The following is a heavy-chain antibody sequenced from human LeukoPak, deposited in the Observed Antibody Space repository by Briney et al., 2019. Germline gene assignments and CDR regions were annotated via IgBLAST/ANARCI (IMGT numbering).Heavy chain of an antibody. D-gene: IGHD6-13*01. V-gene: IGHV3-74*01. CDR2: INSDGSST. Sequence: GGSLRLSCAASGFTFSSYWMHWVRQAPGKGLVWVSRINSDGSSTSYADSVKGRFTISRDNAKNSLYLQMNSLRAEDTAVYYCARAGYSSSWYVWTFDYWGQGTLVTVSS. J-gene: IGHJ4*02. CDR1: GFTFSSYW. CDR3: ARAGYSSSWYVWTFDY.